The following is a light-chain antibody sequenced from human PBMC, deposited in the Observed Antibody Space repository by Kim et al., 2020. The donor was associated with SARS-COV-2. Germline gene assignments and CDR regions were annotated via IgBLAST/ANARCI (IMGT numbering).Light chain of an antibody. CDR2: AAS. J-gene: IGKJ1*01. CDR1: QDITNS. V-gene: IGKV1-27*01. CDR3: QQYESVPVT. Sequence: DIQMTQSPSSLSASVGDRVTITCRASQDITNSLAWYQQKPGKAPKLLIYAASALQSGDPSRFSGCGSGTDFALTISSLQPEDVATYYCQQYESVPVTFGQGTKVDIK.